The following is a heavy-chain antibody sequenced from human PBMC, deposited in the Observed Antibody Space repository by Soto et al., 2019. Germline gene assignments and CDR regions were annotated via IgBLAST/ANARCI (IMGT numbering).Heavy chain of an antibody. V-gene: IGHV1-8*02. D-gene: IGHD3-10*01. J-gene: IGHJ4*02. CDR2: MNPNSGNT. Sequence: ASVKVSCKASGYTFTSYALHWVRQAPGQRLEWMGWMNPNSGNTGYVKKFQGRVTMTRDTSMSTAYMELSSLRSEDTAVYYCGRLRMYTLGSYYRFIDYWGQGTLVTVSS. CDR1: GYTFTSYA. CDR3: GRLRMYTLGSYYRFIDY.